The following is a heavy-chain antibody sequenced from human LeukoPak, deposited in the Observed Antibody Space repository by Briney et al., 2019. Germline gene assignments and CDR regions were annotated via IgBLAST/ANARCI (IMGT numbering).Heavy chain of an antibody. Sequence: ASVKVSCKVSRYTLTEISMYWVRQAPGKGLEWMGRFDPENGETLYAQKFQGRVTMTEDTSTDTAYMELSSLRSEDTAVYFCARGPIGAPDYYFDYWGQGTLVTVSS. CDR3: ARGPIGAPDYYFDY. CDR2: FDPENGET. J-gene: IGHJ4*02. V-gene: IGHV1-24*01. CDR1: RYTLTEIS. D-gene: IGHD3-10*01.